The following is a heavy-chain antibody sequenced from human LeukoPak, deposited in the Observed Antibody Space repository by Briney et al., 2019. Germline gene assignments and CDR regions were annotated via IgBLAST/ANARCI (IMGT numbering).Heavy chain of an antibody. D-gene: IGHD1-14*01. CDR1: GGSISSGGYY. J-gene: IGHJ5*02. V-gene: IGHV4-31*03. Sequence: SETLSLTCTVSGGSISSGGYYWSWIRQHPGKGLEWIGYIYYSGSTYYNPSLKSRVTISVDTSKNQFSLKLSSVTAADTAVYYCARHLYPRSWFDPWGQGTLVTVSS. CDR2: IYYSGST. CDR3: ARHLYPRSWFDP.